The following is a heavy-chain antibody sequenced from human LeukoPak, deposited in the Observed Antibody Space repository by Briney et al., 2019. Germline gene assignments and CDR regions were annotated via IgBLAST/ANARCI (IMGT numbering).Heavy chain of an antibody. CDR1: GFSTSSYY. V-gene: IGHV4-59*01. D-gene: IGHD4-17*01. Sequence: PSGTLSLTCAVSGFSTSSYYWSWIRPAPGHGLEWFGNIYYGGSTNYDASPKRRVTISRDNSKSQFSLTLSSVTAADTAVHYCASEVTRRGFDYWGQGTLVTASS. CDR3: ASEVTRRGFDY. CDR2: IYYGGST. J-gene: IGHJ4*02.